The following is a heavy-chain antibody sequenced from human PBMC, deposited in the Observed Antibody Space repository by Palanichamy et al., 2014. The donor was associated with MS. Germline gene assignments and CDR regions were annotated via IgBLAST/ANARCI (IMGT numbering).Heavy chain of an antibody. CDR1: GYEFSTYD. CDR3: ARGARVTQDGDDY. J-gene: IGHJ4*02. D-gene: IGHD3-10*01. CDR2: ISLHNVDT. V-gene: IGHV1-18*04. Sequence: QVQLMQSGSEVKKPGASVKVSCRASGYEFSTYDIHWVRQAPGQGLEWMGWISLHNVDTFYAQKFQGXVTMTTDKATRTAYMELRGLTFDDTAVYFCARGARVTQDGDDYWGQGTLVTVSS.